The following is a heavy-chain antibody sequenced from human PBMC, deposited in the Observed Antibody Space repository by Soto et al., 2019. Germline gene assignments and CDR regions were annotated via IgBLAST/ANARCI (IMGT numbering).Heavy chain of an antibody. CDR2: ISTYNGDT. J-gene: IGHJ6*02. Sequence: ASVKVSCKASGYTFSRSGISWVRQAPGQGLEWMGWISTYNGDTNYAQKVQGRVTMTTDTSTSTAFMELMSLRSDDTAVYYCARSGSVPYSYYGLDVWGQGTTVTVSS. CDR1: GYTFSRSG. V-gene: IGHV1-18*01. D-gene: IGHD1-26*01. CDR3: ARSGSVPYSYYGLDV.